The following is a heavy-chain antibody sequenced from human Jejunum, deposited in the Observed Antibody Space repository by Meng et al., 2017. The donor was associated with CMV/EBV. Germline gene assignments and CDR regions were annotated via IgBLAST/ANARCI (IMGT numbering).Heavy chain of an antibody. V-gene: IGHV3-30-3*01. CDR1: GFTFSGYA. CDR2: ISYDGSSK. J-gene: IGHJ4*02. Sequence: ASGFTFSGYAMHWVRQAPGKGLEWVAVISYDGSSKYYADFVKGRSTISTDSSKNTLYVQMNNLRPDDTAVYYRVRSRSNSGYDVLDYWGQGTLVTVSS. CDR3: VRSRSNSGYDVLDY. D-gene: IGHD6-25*01.